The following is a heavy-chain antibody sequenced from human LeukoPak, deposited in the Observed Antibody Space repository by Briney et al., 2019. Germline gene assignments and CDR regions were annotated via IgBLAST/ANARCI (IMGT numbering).Heavy chain of an antibody. D-gene: IGHD4-11*01. Sequence: GGSLRLSCAASGFTFSTYEMTWVRQAPGKGLEWVSYTSSSGSTIYYADSVKGRFTISRDTSKNTLYLQMNSLRAEDTALYYCARDARGLPFDYWGQGTLVTVSS. CDR3: ARDARGLPFDY. CDR1: GFTFSTYE. CDR2: TSSSGSTI. J-gene: IGHJ4*02. V-gene: IGHV3-48*03.